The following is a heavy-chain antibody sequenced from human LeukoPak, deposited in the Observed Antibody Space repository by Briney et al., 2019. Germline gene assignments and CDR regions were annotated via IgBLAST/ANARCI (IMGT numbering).Heavy chain of an antibody. CDR1: GFTLSDYY. CDR3: ARTRHCSSTSCHLDY. Sequence: GGSLRLSCAASGFTLSDYYMSWIRQAPGKGLEWVSYISSSGSTIYYADSVKGRFTISRDNAKNSLYLQMNSLRAEDTAVYYCARTRHCSSTSCHLDYWGQGTLVTVSS. D-gene: IGHD2-2*01. V-gene: IGHV3-11*04. CDR2: ISSSGSTI. J-gene: IGHJ4*02.